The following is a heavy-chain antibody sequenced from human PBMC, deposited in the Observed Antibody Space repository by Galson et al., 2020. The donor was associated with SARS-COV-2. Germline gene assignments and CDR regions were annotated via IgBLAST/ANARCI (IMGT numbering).Heavy chain of an antibody. CDR2: ISWNSGSI. CDR3: AKDGRWLQSWGWFDY. CDR1: GFTFDDYA. V-gene: IGHV3-9*01. Sequence: GGSLRLSCAASGFTFDDYAMHWVRQAPGKGLEWVSGISWNSGSIGYADSVKGRFTISRDNAKNSLYLQMNSLRAEDTALYYCAKDGRWLQSWGWFDYWGQGTLVTVSS. J-gene: IGHJ4*02. D-gene: IGHD5-12*01.